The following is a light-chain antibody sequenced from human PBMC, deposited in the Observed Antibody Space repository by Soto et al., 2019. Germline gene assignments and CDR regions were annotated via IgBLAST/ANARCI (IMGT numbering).Light chain of an antibody. CDR2: KAS. J-gene: IGKJ2*03. CDR1: QSISSW. Sequence: DIQMTQSPSTLSASVGDRVTITCRASQSISSWLAWYQQKPGKAPKLLIYKASSLDSGVPSRFSGSGSGTEFTLTISSLQPDDFATYYCQQYNSYPYSFGQGNKLEIK. V-gene: IGKV1-5*03. CDR3: QQYNSYPYS.